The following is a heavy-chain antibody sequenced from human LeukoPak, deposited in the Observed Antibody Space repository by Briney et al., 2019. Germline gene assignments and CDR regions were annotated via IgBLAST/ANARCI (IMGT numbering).Heavy chain of an antibody. CDR2: ISYDGSNK. J-gene: IGHJ4*02. Sequence: PGGSLRLSCAASGFTFSSYGMHWVRQAPDKGLEWVAVISYDGSNKYYADSVKGRFTISRDNSKNTLYLQMNSLRAEDTAVYYCAKDYGGNSVGNFDYWGQGTLVTVSS. D-gene: IGHD4-23*01. CDR1: GFTFSSYG. V-gene: IGHV3-30*18. CDR3: AKDYGGNSVGNFDY.